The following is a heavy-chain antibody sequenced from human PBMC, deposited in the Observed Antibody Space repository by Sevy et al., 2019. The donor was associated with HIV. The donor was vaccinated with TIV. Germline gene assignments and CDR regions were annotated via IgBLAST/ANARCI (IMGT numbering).Heavy chain of an antibody. V-gene: IGHV4-30-4*01. D-gene: IGHD5-12*01. CDR2: IYYSGST. J-gene: IGHJ6*02. CDR3: AREHVDIVATTRAYYYYGMDV. CDR1: CGSISSGDYY. Sequence: SETLSLTCTVSCGSISSGDYYWSWIRQPPGKGLEWIGYIYYSGSTYYNPSLKSRVTISVDTSKNQFSLKLSSVTAADTAVYYCAREHVDIVATTRAYYYYGMDVWGQGTTVTVSS.